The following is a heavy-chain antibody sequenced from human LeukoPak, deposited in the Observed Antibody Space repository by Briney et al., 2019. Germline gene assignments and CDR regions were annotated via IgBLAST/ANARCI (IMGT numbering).Heavy chain of an antibody. V-gene: IGHV1-2*02. Sequence: ASVKVSCKASGYTFTGYYMHWVRQAPGQGLEWMGWINPDSGGTNYAQKFQGRVTMTRDTSISTAYMDLSRLRSDDTAVYYCAREFYYYDSSGYLFDPWGQGTLVTVSS. CDR2: INPDSGGT. J-gene: IGHJ5*02. CDR1: GYTFTGYY. CDR3: AREFYYYDSSGYLFDP. D-gene: IGHD3-22*01.